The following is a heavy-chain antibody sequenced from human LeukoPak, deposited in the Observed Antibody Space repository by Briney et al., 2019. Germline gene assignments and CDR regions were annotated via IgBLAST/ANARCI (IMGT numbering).Heavy chain of an antibody. Sequence: AETLSLTCTVAGGSISSYYWSWFRQPPGKGLEYFGYIYYSGSTNYNPSLKSRVTISVDRSKNPSSLKLNSVTAADTAVFYCARREIATIIDYWGQGTLVTV. CDR1: GGSISSYY. D-gene: IGHD5-24*01. CDR3: ARREIATIIDY. V-gene: IGHV4-59*08. J-gene: IGHJ4*02. CDR2: IYYSGST.